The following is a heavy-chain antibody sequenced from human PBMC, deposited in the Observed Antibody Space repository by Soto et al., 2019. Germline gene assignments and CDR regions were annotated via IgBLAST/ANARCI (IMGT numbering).Heavy chain of an antibody. CDR1: GYTFTSYG. V-gene: IGHV1-18*04. D-gene: IGHD3-10*01. CDR3: AREVSIWVRRRSGPDYRMDV. Sequence: ASVKVSCKAAGYTFTSYGISWVRQAPGQGLEWMGWISAYNGNTNYAQKLQGRVTMTTDTSTSTAYMELRRLRSDDTAVYYCAREVSIWVRRRSGPDYRMDVWGQGTKVTVYS. CDR2: ISAYNGNT. J-gene: IGHJ6*02.